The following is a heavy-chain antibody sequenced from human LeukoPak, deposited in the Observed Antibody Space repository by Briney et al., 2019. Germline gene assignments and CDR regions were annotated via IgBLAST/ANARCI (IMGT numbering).Heavy chain of an antibody. J-gene: IGHJ3*02. CDR3: AGEGRYRSSTSHVYAFDI. D-gene: IGHD2-2*01. CDR1: GFTFSSYW. Sequence: GGSLRLSCAASGFTFSSYWMSWVRQAPGKGLEWVANIKQDGSEKYYVDSVKGRFTISRDNAKNSLYLQMNSLRAEDTAVYYCAGEGRYRSSTSHVYAFDIWGQGTMVTVSS. CDR2: IKQDGSEK. V-gene: IGHV3-7*01.